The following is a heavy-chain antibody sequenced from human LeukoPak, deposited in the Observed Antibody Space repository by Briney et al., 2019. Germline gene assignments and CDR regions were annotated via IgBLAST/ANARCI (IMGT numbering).Heavy chain of an antibody. J-gene: IGHJ5*02. CDR1: GGSISSSSYY. CDR3: ARGPNYYGSETTPYWFDP. CDR2: IYYSGST. V-gene: IGHV4-39*07. D-gene: IGHD3-10*01. Sequence: PSETLSLTCTVSGGSISSSSYYWGWIRQPPGKGLEWIGSIYYSGSTYYNPSLKSRVTISVDTSKNQFSLKLSSVTAADTAVYYCARGPNYYGSETTPYWFDPWGQGTLVTVSS.